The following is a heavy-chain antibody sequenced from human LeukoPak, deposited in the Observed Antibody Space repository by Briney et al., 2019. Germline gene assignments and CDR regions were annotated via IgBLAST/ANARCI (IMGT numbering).Heavy chain of an antibody. V-gene: IGHV4-30-4*01. D-gene: IGHD3-22*01. CDR1: GGSISSGDYY. CDR2: IYYSGST. Sequence: PSETLSLTCTVSGGSISSGDYYWSWIRQPPGKGLEWIGYIYYSGSTYYNPSLKSRVSISVDTSKNQFSLKLSSVTAADTAVYYCARVYDSSGFPLFDYWGQGALVTVSS. J-gene: IGHJ4*02. CDR3: ARVYDSSGFPLFDY.